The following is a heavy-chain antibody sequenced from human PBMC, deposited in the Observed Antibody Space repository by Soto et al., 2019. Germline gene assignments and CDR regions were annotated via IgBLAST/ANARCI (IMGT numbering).Heavy chain of an antibody. D-gene: IGHD3-9*01. CDR2: IYDSVNT. V-gene: IGHV4-31*03. J-gene: IGHJ4*02. CDR3: ARVDHRGYFAILTDY. CDR1: GDSLSSGGHY. Sequence: SETLSLTCTVSGDSLSSGGHYRSWIRQHPGKGLEWIGHIYDSVNTYYSPSLRSRVTILADMSKNQFSLNLRSVTAADTAVYYCARVDHRGYFAILTDYWGQGTLVTVSS.